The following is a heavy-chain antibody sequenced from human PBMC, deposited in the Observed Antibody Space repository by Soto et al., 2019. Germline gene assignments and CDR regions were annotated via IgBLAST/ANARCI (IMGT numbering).Heavy chain of an antibody. CDR1: GGSISSGDYY. D-gene: IGHD2-15*01. CDR2: IYYSGST. J-gene: IGHJ6*02. Sequence: SETLSLTCTVSGGSISSGDYYWSWISQPPGKGLEWIGYIYYSGSTYYNPSLKSRVTISVDTSKNQFSLKLSSVTAADTAVYYCARDRDGRGVSCTSYSGMDAWGQGTTLPVSS. V-gene: IGHV4-30-4*01. CDR3: ARDRDGRGVSCTSYSGMDA.